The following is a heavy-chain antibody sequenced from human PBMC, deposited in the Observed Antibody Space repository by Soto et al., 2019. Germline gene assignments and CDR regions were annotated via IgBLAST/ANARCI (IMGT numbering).Heavy chain of an antibody. CDR1: GGSISSGDYY. J-gene: IGHJ6*02. Sequence: SETLSLTCTVSGGSISSGDYYWSWIRQPPGKGLEWIGYIYYSGSTNYNPPLKSRVTISVDKSKNQFSLKLSSVTAADTAVYYCARVSGSYYYGMDVWGQGITVTVSS. CDR3: ARVSGSYYYGMDV. D-gene: IGHD1-26*01. CDR2: IYYSGST. V-gene: IGHV4-30-4*01.